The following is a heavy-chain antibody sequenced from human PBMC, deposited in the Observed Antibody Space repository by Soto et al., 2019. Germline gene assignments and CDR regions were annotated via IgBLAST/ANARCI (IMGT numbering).Heavy chain of an antibody. J-gene: IGHJ4*02. V-gene: IGHV3-30-3*01. CDR1: GFTFSRYA. CDR2: ISSDGSSK. CDR3: ARSRNGAVPDSINF. D-gene: IGHD2-8*01. Sequence: GGSLRLSCAASGFTFSRYAMHWVRQAPGEGLEWVAVISSDGSSKYYGDSVKGRFTVSRDNSNNTLYLSMTSLRPDDTAVFYCARSRNGAVPDSINFWGQGTLVTVSS.